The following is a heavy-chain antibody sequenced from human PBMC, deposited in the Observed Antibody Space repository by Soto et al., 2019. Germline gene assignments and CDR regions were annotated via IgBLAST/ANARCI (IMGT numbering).Heavy chain of an antibody. V-gene: IGHV3-9*01. CDR3: VKDESINWYSGHFRH. CDR2: INWNSGSI. Sequence: EVQLVESGGGLVQPGRSLRLSCAASGFTFDDYAMHWVLQVPGKGLEWVSGINWNSGSIGYADSVKGRFAISRDNAKNSLHLQMNSLRAEDTAFYYCVKDESINWYSGHFRHWGQGTLVTVSS. J-gene: IGHJ1*01. D-gene: IGHD6-13*01. CDR1: GFTFDDYA.